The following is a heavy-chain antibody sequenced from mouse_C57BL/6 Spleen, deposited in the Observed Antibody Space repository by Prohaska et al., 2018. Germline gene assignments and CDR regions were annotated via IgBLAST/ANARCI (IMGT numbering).Heavy chain of an antibody. D-gene: IGHD1-1*01. CDR3: TRRPIYYGSSYYYAMDY. CDR1: GYTFTDYE. V-gene: IGHV1-15*01. Sequence: GAELVRPGASVTLSCKASGYTFTDYEMHWVKQTPVHGLEWIGAIDPETGGTAYNQKFKGKAILTADKSSSTAYMELRSLTSEDSAVYYCTRRPIYYGSSYYYAMDYWGQGTSVTVSS. CDR2: IDPETGGT. J-gene: IGHJ4*01.